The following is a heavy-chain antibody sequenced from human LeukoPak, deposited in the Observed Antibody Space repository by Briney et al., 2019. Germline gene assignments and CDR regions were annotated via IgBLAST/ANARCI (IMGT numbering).Heavy chain of an antibody. CDR3: ARDAISGGLAYQGGFDP. CDR1: GDSISSSSSY. D-gene: IGHD3-3*02. J-gene: IGHJ5*02. Sequence: SETLSLTCTVSGDSISSSSSYWGWIRQPPGKGLEWIGSIYYSGSTYYNPSLKSRVTISVDTSKNQFSLKLSSVTAADTAVYYCARDAISGGLAYQGGFDPWGQGTLVTVSS. CDR2: IYYSGST. V-gene: IGHV4-39*02.